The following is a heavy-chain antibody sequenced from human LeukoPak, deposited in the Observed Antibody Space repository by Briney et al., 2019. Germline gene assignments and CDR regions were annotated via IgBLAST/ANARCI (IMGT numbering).Heavy chain of an antibody. CDR1: GGSISSYY. V-gene: IGHV4-59*01. CDR2: IYYSGST. CDR3: ARAPYVWGSYRQQAFDI. J-gene: IGHJ3*02. D-gene: IGHD3-16*02. Sequence: SETLSLTCTVSGGSISSYYWSWIRQPPGKGLEWIGYIYYSGSTNYNPSLKSRVTISVDTSKNQFSLKLSSVTAADTAVYYCARAPYVWGSYRQQAFDIWGQGTMVTVSS.